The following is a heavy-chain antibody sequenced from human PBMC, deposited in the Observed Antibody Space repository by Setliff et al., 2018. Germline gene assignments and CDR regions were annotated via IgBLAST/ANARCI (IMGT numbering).Heavy chain of an antibody. CDR2: IKQDGSEK. V-gene: IGHV3-7*01. J-gene: IGHJ6*02. CDR3: ARNWVTAQHYYYGMDV. Sequence: GGSLRLSCAASGFSLSSYWMSWVRQAPGKGLEWVANIKQDGSEKYYVDSVKGRFTISRDNVKNSLYLQMNSLRAEDTAVYYCARNWVTAQHYYYGMDVWGQGTTVTVSS. D-gene: IGHD2-21*02. CDR1: GFSLSSYW.